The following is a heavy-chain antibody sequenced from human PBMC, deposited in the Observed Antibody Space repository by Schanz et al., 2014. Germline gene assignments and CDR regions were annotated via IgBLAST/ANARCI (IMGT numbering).Heavy chain of an antibody. CDR2: ISSSGSYI. Sequence: EVQLVESGGGLVKPGGSLRLSCAASGFTFSSYSMNWVRQAPGKGLEWVSSISSSGSYIHYADSVKGRFTISRDNAKNTLYLQMNSLRAEDTAVYYCARDSRPNDDFLTAYYSIDYWGQGTLVTVSS. J-gene: IGHJ4*02. D-gene: IGHD3-9*01. CDR3: ARDSRPNDDFLTAYYSIDY. CDR1: GFTFSSYS. V-gene: IGHV3-21*01.